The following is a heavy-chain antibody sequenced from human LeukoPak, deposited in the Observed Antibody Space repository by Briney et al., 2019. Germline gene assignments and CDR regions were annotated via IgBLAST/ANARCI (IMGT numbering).Heavy chain of an antibody. J-gene: IGHJ3*02. Sequence: PGGSLRLSCAASGFTFSSYSMNWVRQAPGKGLEWVSYISSSSTIYYADSVKGRFTISRDNGKNSLYLQMNSLRAEDTAVYYCASQLGDASDIWGQGTMVTVSS. D-gene: IGHD6-13*01. CDR2: ISSSSTI. CDR3: ASQLGDASDI. CDR1: GFTFSSYS. V-gene: IGHV3-48*01.